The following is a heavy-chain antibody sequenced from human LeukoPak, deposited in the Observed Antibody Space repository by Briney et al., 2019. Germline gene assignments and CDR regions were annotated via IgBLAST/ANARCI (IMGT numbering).Heavy chain of an antibody. V-gene: IGHV1-2*02. D-gene: IGHD3-10*01. CDR1: GYTFTGYY. Sequence: WASVKVSCKASGYTFTGYYMHWVRQAPGQGLEWMGWINPNSGGTNYAQKFQGRVTMTRDTSISTAYMELSRLRSDDTAVYYCARSSYGSGSYSRTWGQGTLVTVSS. CDR3: ARSSYGSGSYSRT. J-gene: IGHJ4*02. CDR2: INPNSGGT.